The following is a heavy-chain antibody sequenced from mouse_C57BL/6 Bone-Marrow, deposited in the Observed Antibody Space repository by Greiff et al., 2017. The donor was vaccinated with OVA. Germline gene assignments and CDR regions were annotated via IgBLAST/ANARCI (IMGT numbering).Heavy chain of an antibody. CDR3: ARRYYGWYFDV. CDR1: GYTFTSYW. CDR2: IDPSDSET. D-gene: IGHD1-1*01. J-gene: IGHJ1*03. V-gene: IGHV1-52*01. Sequence: VQLQQPGAELVRPGSSVKLSCKASGYTFTSYWMHWVKQRPIQGLEWIGNIDPSDSETHYNQKFKDKATLTVDKSSSTAYMQLSSLTSEDSAVYYCARRYYGWYFDVWGTGTTVTVSS.